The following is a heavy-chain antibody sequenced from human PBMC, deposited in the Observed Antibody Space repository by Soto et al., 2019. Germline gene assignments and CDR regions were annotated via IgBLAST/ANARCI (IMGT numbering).Heavy chain of an antibody. Sequence: PSETLSLTCAVYGGSFSGYYWSWIRQPPWKGLEWIGEINHSGSTNYNPSLKSRVTISVDTTKNQFSLKLSSVTAADTAVYYCARGGNYFWGSYRPRGYYFDSWGQGTLVTVSS. CDR3: ARGGNYFWGSYRPRGYYFDS. D-gene: IGHD3-16*01. CDR1: GGSFSGYY. J-gene: IGHJ4*02. CDR2: INHSGST. V-gene: IGHV4-34*01.